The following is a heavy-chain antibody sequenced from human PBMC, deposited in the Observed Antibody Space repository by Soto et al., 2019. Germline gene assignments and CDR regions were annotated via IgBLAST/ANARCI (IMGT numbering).Heavy chain of an antibody. D-gene: IGHD2-21*01. V-gene: IGHV3-74*01. CDR3: ERGTLTSIDMVDY. CDR2: ISGAGTRT. J-gene: IGHJ4*02. Sequence: EVQLVESGGALVQPGGSLRLSCAASGFTFSSYWMHWVRQGPGKGLVWVSRISGAGTRTNYADSVRGRFTVSRDNAKNTLYLQINSLTAEDTAVYYCERGTLTSIDMVDYWGQGTLVTVSS. CDR1: GFTFSSYW.